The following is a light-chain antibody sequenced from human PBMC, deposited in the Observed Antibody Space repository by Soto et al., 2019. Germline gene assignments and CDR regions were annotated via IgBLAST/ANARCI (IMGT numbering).Light chain of an antibody. J-gene: IGLJ1*01. Sequence: QSALTQPRSVSGSPGQSVTISCTGTSSDVGGYNYVSWYQQHPGKAPKLMIYDVSKRPSGVHDRFSGSKSGNTASLTISGLQAEDEADYYCCSYAGNYYVFRTGTKLTVL. V-gene: IGLV2-11*01. CDR3: CSYAGNYYV. CDR2: DVS. CDR1: SSDVGGYNY.